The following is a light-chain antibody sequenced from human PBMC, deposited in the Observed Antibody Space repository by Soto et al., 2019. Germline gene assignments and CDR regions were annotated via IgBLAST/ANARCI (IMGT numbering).Light chain of an antibody. Sequence: EIVLTQSPATLSLSPGERATLSCRASQSIATYLVWYQQKPGQAPRLLIYDASNRATGIPPRFSGSGSGTDFTLTISSLEPEDVAVYYCQQRSNWPPLTFGGGTKVEIK. V-gene: IGKV3-11*01. CDR3: QQRSNWPPLT. CDR1: QSIATY. J-gene: IGKJ4*01. CDR2: DAS.